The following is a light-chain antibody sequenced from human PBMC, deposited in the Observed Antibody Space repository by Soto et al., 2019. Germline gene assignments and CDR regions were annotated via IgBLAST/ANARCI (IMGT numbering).Light chain of an antibody. J-gene: IGLJ2*01. CDR2: DVS. CDR1: SSDVGGYNY. Sequence: SALTQPASVSGSPGQSITISCTGTSSDVGGYNYVSWYQQHPGKAPKLMIYDVSNRPSGVSNRFSGSKSGNTASLTISGLQAEDEADYYCSSNSSSSTLVFGGGTKLTVL. V-gene: IGLV2-14*01. CDR3: SSNSSSSTLV.